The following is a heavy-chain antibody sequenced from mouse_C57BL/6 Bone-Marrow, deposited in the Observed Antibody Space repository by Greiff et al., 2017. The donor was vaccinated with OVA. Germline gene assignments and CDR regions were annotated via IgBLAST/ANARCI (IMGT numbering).Heavy chain of an antibody. D-gene: IGHD3-2*02. J-gene: IGHJ4*01. Sequence: QVQLQQPGAELVKPGASVKMSCKASGYTFTSYWITWVKPRPGQGLEWIGDIYPGSGSTNYNEKFKSKATLTVDTSSSTAYMQLSSLTSEDSAVYYCARQLRLHYYAMDYWGQGTSVTVSS. V-gene: IGHV1-55*01. CDR3: ARQLRLHYYAMDY. CDR2: IYPGSGST. CDR1: GYTFTSYW.